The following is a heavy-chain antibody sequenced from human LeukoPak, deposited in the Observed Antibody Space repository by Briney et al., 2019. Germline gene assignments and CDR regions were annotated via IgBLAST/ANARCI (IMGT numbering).Heavy chain of an antibody. CDR1: GYNFTNYG. CDR2: ISVYNGDT. Sequence: SVKVSCKASGYNFTNYGIRWVRQAPGHGLEWMGWISVYNGDTNYAWKLQDRVTLTTDTSTHTAYLELRSLRSDDTAFYFCARAPSFGDYGGDYWGQGTLVTVSS. V-gene: IGHV1-18*01. J-gene: IGHJ4*02. CDR3: ARAPSFGDYGGDY. D-gene: IGHD4-17*01.